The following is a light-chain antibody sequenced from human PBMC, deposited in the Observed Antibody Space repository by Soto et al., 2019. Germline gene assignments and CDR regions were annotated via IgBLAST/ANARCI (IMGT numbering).Light chain of an antibody. J-gene: IGKJ5*01. CDR3: QQYNNWPIT. CDR2: GAS. V-gene: IGKV3-11*01. Sequence: EIVLTQSPATLSLSPGEGATLSCRASQSVKTFLVWYQQRPGQAPRLLISGASTGATGIPARFSGSGSGTDFTLTISRLEPADFAVYYCQQYNNWPITFGQGTRPEIK. CDR1: QSVKTF.